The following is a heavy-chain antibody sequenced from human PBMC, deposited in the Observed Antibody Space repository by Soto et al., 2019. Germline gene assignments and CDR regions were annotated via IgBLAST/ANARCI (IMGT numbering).Heavy chain of an antibody. CDR2: FDPEDGET. Sequence: QVQLVQSGAEVKKPVASVKVSCQGSGYTLPELSMHGVRQAPGKGLEWMGSFDPEDGETIYVQQFQGRVNMTENTSTDTAYMKLSSLRSEDTAVYYCATFDSSGSFTWWFDPWCQGNLVTVSS. V-gene: IGHV1-24*01. CDR1: GYTLPELS. CDR3: ATFDSSGSFTWWFDP. J-gene: IGHJ5*02. D-gene: IGHD1-26*01.